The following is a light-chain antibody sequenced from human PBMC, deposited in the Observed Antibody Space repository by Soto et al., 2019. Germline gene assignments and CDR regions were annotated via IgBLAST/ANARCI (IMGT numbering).Light chain of an antibody. CDR1: QSVSSN. CDR2: HAS. V-gene: IGKV3-15*01. CDR3: QHYNNWPYT. Sequence: EIVMTQSPATLSVSPGERATLSCRASQSVSSNLAWYQQKPGQAPRFLIFHASTRATGIPARFSGSGSGTEFTLTISSLQSEDFAVDYCQHYNNWPYTFGQGTKLEIK. J-gene: IGKJ2*01.